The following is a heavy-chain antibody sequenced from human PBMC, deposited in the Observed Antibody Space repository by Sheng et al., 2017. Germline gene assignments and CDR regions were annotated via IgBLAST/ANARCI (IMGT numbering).Heavy chain of an antibody. J-gene: IGHJ4*02. CDR3: ARGFDYDSSGYYDEPGNLDY. CDR2: IIPILGIA. V-gene: IGHV1-69*04. Sequence: QVQLVQSGAEVKKPGSSVKVSCKASGGTFSSYAISWVRQAPGQGLEWMGGIIPILGIANYAQKFQGRVTITADKSTSTAYMELSSLRSEDTAVYYCARGFDYDSSGYYDEPGNLDYWGQGTLVTVSS. CDR1: GGTFSSYA. D-gene: IGHD3-22*01.